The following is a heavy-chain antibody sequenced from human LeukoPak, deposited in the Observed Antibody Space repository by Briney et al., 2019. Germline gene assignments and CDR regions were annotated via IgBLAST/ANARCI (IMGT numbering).Heavy chain of an antibody. Sequence: PGGSLRLSCAASGFTFSGHAMSWVRQAPGKGLEWVSAISVRGDNTYYADSVKGRFTISRDNSKNTLYLQMNSLRAEDTALYYCPKPYSTSVQRYFDSWGQGTLVTVCS. CDR2: ISVRGDNT. CDR1: GFTFSGHA. V-gene: IGHV3-23*01. CDR3: PKPYSTSVQRYFDS. J-gene: IGHJ4*02. D-gene: IGHD2-2*01.